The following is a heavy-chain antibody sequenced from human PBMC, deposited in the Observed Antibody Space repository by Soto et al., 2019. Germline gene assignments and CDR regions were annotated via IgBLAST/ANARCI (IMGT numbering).Heavy chain of an antibody. V-gene: IGHV5-51*01. CDR3: ARQDGYALYYFDS. Sequence: PGESLKISCKGSGYSFNNYWIGWVRQMPGKGLEWMGIIYSGDSDTRYSPSFRGQVTISADKSISSAYLQWSSLKASDTAMYYCARQDGYALYYFDSWGQGTLATVSS. J-gene: IGHJ4*02. D-gene: IGHD5-12*01. CDR2: IYSGDSDT. CDR1: GYSFNNYW.